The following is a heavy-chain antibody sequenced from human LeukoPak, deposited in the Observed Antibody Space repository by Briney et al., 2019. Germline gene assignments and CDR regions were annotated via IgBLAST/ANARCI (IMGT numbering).Heavy chain of an antibody. Sequence: SGTLSLTCAVSGGSISISNWWGWVRQPPGKGLEWIGEIYHSGSTNYNPSLKSRVTILVDQSKNQFSLKLSSVTAADTDVYYCAAGLNDYGDYDLDYWGQGTLVTVSS. CDR3: AAGLNDYGDYDLDY. D-gene: IGHD4-17*01. J-gene: IGHJ4*02. V-gene: IGHV4-4*02. CDR2: IYHSGST. CDR1: GGSISISNW.